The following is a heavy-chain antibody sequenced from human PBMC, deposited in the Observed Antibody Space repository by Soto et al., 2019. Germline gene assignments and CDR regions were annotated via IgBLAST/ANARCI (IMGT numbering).Heavy chain of an antibody. J-gene: IGHJ6*01. CDR1: GGSISSGSYY. V-gene: IGHV4-31*06. CDR3: RRLLRDYYYYNDMDV. Sequence: QVQLQESGPGLVKPSQTLSLTCTVSGGSISSGSYYWSWIRQHPGKGLEWIGYIYYSGSTYYNPSLKSRLIISVDTSKSQFSRKLSSLTAADTAVYFCRRLLRDYYYYNDMDVSGQGTTVTVSS. D-gene: IGHD4-17*01. CDR2: IYYSGST.